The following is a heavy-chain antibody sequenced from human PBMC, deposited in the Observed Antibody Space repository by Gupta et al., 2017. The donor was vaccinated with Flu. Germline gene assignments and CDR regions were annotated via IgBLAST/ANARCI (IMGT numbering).Heavy chain of an antibody. CDR3: TSEQYGFTGGFDI. CDR1: GVTFSNNA. D-gene: IGHD2-8*02. V-gene: IGHV3-74*03. J-gene: IGHJ3*02. CDR2: INSDGSST. Sequence: DVQVVESGGGLVQPGGSLRVSCSASGVTFSNNAMHWVRQAPSKGLVWVARINSDGSSTTYADSVKGRITVSRDNAKNKVFLQLNSLRPEDTALYYCTSEQYGFTGGFDIWGQGTMAIVSS.